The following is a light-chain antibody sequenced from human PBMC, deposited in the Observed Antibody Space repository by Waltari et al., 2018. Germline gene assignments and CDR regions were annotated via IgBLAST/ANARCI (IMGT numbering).Light chain of an antibody. Sequence: EIVLTQSPGTLSLSPGERATLSGRASQSVSRTLAWYQQKPGQAPKLLIYGASIRATGIPDRFTGSGSGTDFSLTISSLEPEDFAIYSCQHYVRLPATFGQGTKVEIK. J-gene: IGKJ1*01. CDR3: QHYVRLPAT. CDR1: QSVSRT. V-gene: IGKV3-20*01. CDR2: GAS.